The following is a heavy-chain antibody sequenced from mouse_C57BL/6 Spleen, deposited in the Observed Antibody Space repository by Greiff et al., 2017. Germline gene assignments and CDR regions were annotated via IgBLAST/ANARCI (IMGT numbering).Heavy chain of an antibody. D-gene: IGHD1-2*01. J-gene: IGHJ1*03. V-gene: IGHV6-3*01. Sequence: EVMLVESGGGLVQPGGSMKLSCVASGFTFSNYWMNWVRQSPEKGLEWVAQIRLKSDNYATHYAESVKGRFTISRDDSKSSVYLQMNNLRAEDTGIYYCTGDTTAPWYFDVWGTGTTVTVSS. CDR3: TGDTTAPWYFDV. CDR2: IRLKSDNYAT. CDR1: GFTFSNYW.